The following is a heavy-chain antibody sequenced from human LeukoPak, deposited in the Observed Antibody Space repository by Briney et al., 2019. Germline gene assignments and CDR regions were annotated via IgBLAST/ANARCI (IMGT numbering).Heavy chain of an antibody. J-gene: IGHJ4*02. V-gene: IGHV3-66*01. CDR3: ARALTSLYDY. CDR2: IYSGGST. CDR1: GFTVSSNY. Sequence: GSLRLSCAASGFTVSSNYMSWVRQAPGKGLEWVSVIYSGGSTYYANSVKGRFTISRDNSKNTLYLQMNSLRAEDTAVYYCARALTSLYDYWGQGTLVTVSS. D-gene: IGHD2-2*02.